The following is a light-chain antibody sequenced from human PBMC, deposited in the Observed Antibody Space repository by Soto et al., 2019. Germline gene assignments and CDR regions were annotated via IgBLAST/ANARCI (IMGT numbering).Light chain of an antibody. CDR1: SSDVGAYNY. Sequence: QSALTQPPSAPGSPGQSVTISCTGTSSDVGAYNYVSWYQQHPGKAPKLMIYEVSKRPSGVPDRFSGSKSGNTASLTVSGLQTEDEADYYCSSKRDRNSYVFGTGTQLTVL. V-gene: IGLV2-8*01. J-gene: IGLJ7*01. CDR2: EVS. CDR3: SSKRDRNSYV.